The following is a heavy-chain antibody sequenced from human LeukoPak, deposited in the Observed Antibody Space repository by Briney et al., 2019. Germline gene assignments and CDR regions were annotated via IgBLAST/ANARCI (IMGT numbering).Heavy chain of an antibody. J-gene: IGHJ4*02. CDR2: IYYSGST. CDR1: GGSISSGDYY. Sequence: NTSETLSLTCTVSGGSISSGDYYWSWIRQPPGKGLEWIGYIYYSGSTNYNPSLKSRVTISVDTSKNQFSLKLSSVTAADTAVYYCARGPPYDFWSQGTLVTVSS. D-gene: IGHD3-3*01. CDR3: ARGPPYDF. V-gene: IGHV4-61*08.